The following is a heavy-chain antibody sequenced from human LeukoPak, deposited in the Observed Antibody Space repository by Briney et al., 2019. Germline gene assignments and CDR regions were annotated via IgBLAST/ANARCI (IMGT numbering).Heavy chain of an antibody. V-gene: IGHV4-4*02. CDR2: IFHSGST. J-gene: IGHJ4*02. CDR1: GGSIFSSNW. CDR3: ARSPAKRVTDDY. Sequence: PSETLSLTCAVSGGSIFSSNWWSWVRQPPGKGLEWIGQIFHSGSTSYSPSLKSRVTISVDKSKNQFSLKLTSVTAAETAVYYCARSPAKRVTDDYWGQGTLVTVSS. D-gene: IGHD4/OR15-4a*01.